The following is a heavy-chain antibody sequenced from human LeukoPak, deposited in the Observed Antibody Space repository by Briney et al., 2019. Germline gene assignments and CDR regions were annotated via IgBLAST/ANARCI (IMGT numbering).Heavy chain of an antibody. V-gene: IGHV3-11*03. CDR1: GFTFSDYD. J-gene: IGHJ4*02. D-gene: IGHD2-15*01. Sequence: AGGSLRLSCAASGFTFSDYDTSWIRQAPGKGLEWVSYIASSSSYTSYADSVKGRFTISRDNAKNSLYLQMNSLRAEDTAVYYCARKADYFDYWGQGTLVTVSS. CDR3: ARKADYFDY. CDR2: IASSSSYT.